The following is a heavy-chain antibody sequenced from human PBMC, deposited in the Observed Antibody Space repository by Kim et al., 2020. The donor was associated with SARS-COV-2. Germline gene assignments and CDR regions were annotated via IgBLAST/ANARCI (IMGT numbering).Heavy chain of an antibody. CDR1: GFTFSSYA. CDR2: ISGSGGST. V-gene: IGHV3-23*01. Sequence: GGSLRLSCAASGFTFSSYAMSWVRQAPGKGLEWVSAISGSGGSTYYADSVKGRFTISRDNSKNTLYLQMNSLRAEDTAVYYCAKDLAVAGTIYYYYYYGMDVWGQGTTVTVSS. D-gene: IGHD6-19*01. J-gene: IGHJ6*02. CDR3: AKDLAVAGTIYYYYYYGMDV.